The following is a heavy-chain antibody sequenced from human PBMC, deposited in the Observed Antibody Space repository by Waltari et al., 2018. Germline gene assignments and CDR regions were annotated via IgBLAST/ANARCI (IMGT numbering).Heavy chain of an antibody. CDR3: ARRFYDYVWGSCRHYPIYFDY. J-gene: IGHJ4*02. V-gene: IGHV4-34*01. CDR1: GGSFSGYY. D-gene: IGHD3-16*02. CDR2: INHSGST. Sequence: QVQLQQWGAGLLKPSETLSLTCAVYGGSFSGYYWSWIRQPPGKGLEWIGEINHSGSTNYNPSLKSRVTISVDTSKNQFSLKLSSVTAADTAVYYCARRFYDYVWGSCRHYPIYFDYWGQGTLVTVSS.